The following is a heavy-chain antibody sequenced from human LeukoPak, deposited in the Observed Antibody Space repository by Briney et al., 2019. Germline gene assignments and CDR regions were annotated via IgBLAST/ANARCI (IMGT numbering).Heavy chain of an antibody. D-gene: IGHD3-10*01. CDR2: ISISSSYI. V-gene: IGHV3-21*04. CDR1: GFTFSSYS. Sequence: PGGSLRLSCAAFGFTFSSYSMNWVRQAPGKGLEWVSSISISSSYIYYADSVKGRFTISRDNAKNSLYLQMNSLRAEDTALYYCAKDTAITMVRGSFDYWGQGTLVTVSS. CDR3: AKDTAITMVRGSFDY. J-gene: IGHJ4*02.